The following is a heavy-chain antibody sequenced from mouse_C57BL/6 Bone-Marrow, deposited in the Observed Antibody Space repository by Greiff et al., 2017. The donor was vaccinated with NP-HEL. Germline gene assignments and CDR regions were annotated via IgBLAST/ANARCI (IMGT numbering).Heavy chain of an antibody. CDR2: IYPRSGNT. D-gene: IGHD1-1*01. Sequence: QVQLQQSGAELARPGASVKLSCKASGYTFTSYGISWVKQRTGQGLEWIGEIYPRSGNTYYNEKFKGKATLTADKSSSTAYMELRSLTSEDSAVYFCARWRPYGSSSWFAYWGQGTLVTVSA. CDR3: ARWRPYGSSSWFAY. V-gene: IGHV1-81*01. CDR1: GYTFTSYG. J-gene: IGHJ3*01.